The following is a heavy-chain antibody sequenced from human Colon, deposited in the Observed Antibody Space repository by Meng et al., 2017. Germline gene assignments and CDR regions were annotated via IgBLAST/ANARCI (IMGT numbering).Heavy chain of an antibody. CDR2: IWADENNK. CDR3: ARETRVAPLDNTATVFDV. J-gene: IGHJ3*01. CDR1: AFTFSSYG. D-gene: IGHD2/OR15-2a*01. V-gene: IGHV3-33*01. Sequence: GGSLRLSCAASAFTFSSYGMHWVRQAPGKGLEWVAVIWADENNKYYADSVKGRFTSSRDNSQRTLYLQMNSLRAEDTALYYCARETRVAPLDNTATVFDVWGQGTMVTVSS.